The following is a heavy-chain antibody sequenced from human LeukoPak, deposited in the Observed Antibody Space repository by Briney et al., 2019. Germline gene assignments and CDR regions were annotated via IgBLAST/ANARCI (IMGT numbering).Heavy chain of an antibody. CDR2: IYTSGST. V-gene: IGHV4-61*02. D-gene: IGHD2-21*02. CDR1: GGSISSGSYY. J-gene: IGHJ3*02. CDR3: ARAREVAYCGGDCYSGAFDI. Sequence: SETLSLTCTVSGGSISSGSYYWSWIRQPAGKGLEWIGRIYTSGSTNYNPSLKSRVTISVDTSKNQFSLKLSSVTAADTAVYYCARAREVAYCGGDCYSGAFDIWGQGTMVTVSS.